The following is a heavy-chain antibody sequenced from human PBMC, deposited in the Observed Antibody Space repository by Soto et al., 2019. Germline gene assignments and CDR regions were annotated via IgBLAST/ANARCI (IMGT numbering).Heavy chain of an antibody. CDR3: ATYTDYYDTSGFAFDI. CDR1: GLTLSSFE. Sequence: EVQLVESGGGLVQPGGSLRLSCEASGLTLSSFEMTWVRQAPGKGLEWVSYISNSGSTIYYEDSVRGRFTISRDNAKNSLYLEMSSLTAEDTAVYYCATYTDYYDTSGFAFDIWGQGTMVTVSS. CDR2: ISNSGSTI. J-gene: IGHJ3*02. D-gene: IGHD3-22*01. V-gene: IGHV3-48*03.